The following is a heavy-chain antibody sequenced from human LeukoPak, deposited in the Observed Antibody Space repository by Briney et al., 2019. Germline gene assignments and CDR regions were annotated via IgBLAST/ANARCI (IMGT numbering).Heavy chain of an antibody. V-gene: IGHV4-59*08. Sequence: PSETLSLTCSVSGGSIGSYYWNWIRQPPGKGLEWIGYIYYSGSTNYNPSLKSRVTISVDTSKNQFSLKLSSVTAADTAVYYCARLGYCSGGSCYFFDYWGQGTLVTVSS. D-gene: IGHD2-15*01. CDR2: IYYSGST. J-gene: IGHJ4*02. CDR3: ARLGYCSGGSCYFFDY. CDR1: GGSIGSYY.